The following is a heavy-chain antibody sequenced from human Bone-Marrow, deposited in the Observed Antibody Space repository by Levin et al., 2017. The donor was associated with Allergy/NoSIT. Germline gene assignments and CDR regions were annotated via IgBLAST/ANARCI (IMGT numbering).Heavy chain of an antibody. J-gene: IGHJ4*02. V-gene: IGHV3-48*03. Sequence: PPGGSLRLSCEASGFIFSSYEINWVRQAPGKGLEWLAYISRSGSVVYYADSVKGRFTISRENAQNSAYLQMNSLRVDDTAVYFCSRESPQTENGFDSWGRGTLVTVSS. CDR1: GFIFSSYE. CDR2: ISRSGSVV. CDR3: SRESPQTENGFDS. D-gene: IGHD2-8*01.